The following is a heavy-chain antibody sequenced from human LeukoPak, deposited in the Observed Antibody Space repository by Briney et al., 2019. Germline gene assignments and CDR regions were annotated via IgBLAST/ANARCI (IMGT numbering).Heavy chain of an antibody. CDR2: ISSSGNTK. CDR3: TRAVGTANWFDP. CDR1: GFTFSGYE. Sequence: GGSLRLSCAASGFTFSGYEMNWVRQAPGKGMEWLSFISSSGNTKYYADSVKGRFTISRDNPKNSLYLQMSSLRAEDTAVYYCTRAVGTANWFDPWGQGTLVTVSS. J-gene: IGHJ5*02. D-gene: IGHD2-8*02. V-gene: IGHV3-48*03.